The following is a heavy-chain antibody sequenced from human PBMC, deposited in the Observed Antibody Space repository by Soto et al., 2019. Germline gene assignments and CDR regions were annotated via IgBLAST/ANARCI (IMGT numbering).Heavy chain of an antibody. CDR1: GFTVSDDG. CDR3: AKKSGVGATCYFDY. CDR2: LPEIGTNT. D-gene: IGHD1-26*01. V-gene: IGHV3-23*01. Sequence: EVQLLESGGGLVQPGGSLRLSCAASGFTVSDDGLSWVRQAPGKGLEWVSALPEIGTNTYYADSVKSRFTISRDNSKNTLILQINNLIAGDTAVYYCAKKSGVGATCYFDYWGQGTLVTVSS. J-gene: IGHJ4*02.